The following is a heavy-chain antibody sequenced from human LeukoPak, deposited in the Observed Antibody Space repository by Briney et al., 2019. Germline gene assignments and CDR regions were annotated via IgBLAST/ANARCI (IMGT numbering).Heavy chain of an antibody. J-gene: IGHJ6*03. CDR3: ARDHNSYDGGYYYYMDV. Sequence: GGSLRLSCAASRFTFSSYSMNWVRQAPGKGLEWVSSISSSSSYIYYADSVKGRFTISRDNAKNSLYLQMNSLRAEDTAVYYCARDHNSYDGGYYYYMDVWGKGTTVTVSS. V-gene: IGHV3-21*01. CDR1: RFTFSSYS. CDR2: ISSSSSYI. D-gene: IGHD2-8*01.